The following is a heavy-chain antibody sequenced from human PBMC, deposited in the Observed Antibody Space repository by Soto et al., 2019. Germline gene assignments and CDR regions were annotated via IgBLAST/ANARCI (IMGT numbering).Heavy chain of an antibody. Sequence: PSESLSHTCTVSGGSISRYYWSWIRQPPGKGLEWIGYIYYSGSTNYNPSLKSRVTISVDTSKNQFSLKLSSVPAADTAVYYCAREGLRPFDAFDIWGQGTMVTFS. CDR1: GGSISRYY. CDR2: IYYSGST. J-gene: IGHJ3*02. V-gene: IGHV4-59*01. CDR3: AREGLRPFDAFDI.